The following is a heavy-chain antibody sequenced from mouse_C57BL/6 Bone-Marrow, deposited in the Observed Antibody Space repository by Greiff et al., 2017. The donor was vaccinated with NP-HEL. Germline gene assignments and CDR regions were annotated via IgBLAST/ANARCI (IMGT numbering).Heavy chain of an antibody. V-gene: IGHV1-50*01. Sequence: QVQLQQPGAELVKPGASVKLSCKASGYTFTSYWMQWVKQRPGQGLEWIGEIDPSDSYTNYNQKFKGKATLTVDTSSSTAYMQLSSLTSEDSAVYYCARWAAQATLAYWGQGTLVTVSA. J-gene: IGHJ3*01. D-gene: IGHD3-2*02. CDR3: ARWAAQATLAY. CDR2: IDPSDSYT. CDR1: GYTFTSYW.